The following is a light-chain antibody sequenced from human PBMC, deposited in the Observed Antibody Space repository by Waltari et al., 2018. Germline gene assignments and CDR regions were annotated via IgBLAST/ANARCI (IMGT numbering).Light chain of an antibody. CDR2: KAF. CDR1: RGIDDW. J-gene: IGKJ1*01. CDR3: QQYSSFWT. Sequence: DIQMTQSPSTLSASVGDRDTITCRASRGIDDWLAWYQQKPGNGPKLLIYKAFSLQSGVPSRFSGSGSGTEFTLTISSLQPDDFATYYCQQYSSFWTFGQGTKVEIK. V-gene: IGKV1-5*03.